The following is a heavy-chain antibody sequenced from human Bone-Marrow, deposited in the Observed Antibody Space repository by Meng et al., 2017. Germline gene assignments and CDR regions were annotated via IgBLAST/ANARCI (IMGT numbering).Heavy chain of an antibody. CDR3: ARGRGAGYSSSWYGVDY. V-gene: IGHV1-18*01. CDR1: GYTFTSYG. Sequence: ASVNVSCKASGYTFTSYGISWVRQAPGQGLEWMGWISAYNGNTNYAQKLQGRVTMTTDTSTSTAYMELSSLKSEDTAVYYCARGRGAGYSSSWYGVDYWGQGTLVTVSS. D-gene: IGHD6-13*01. J-gene: IGHJ4*02. CDR2: ISAYNGNT.